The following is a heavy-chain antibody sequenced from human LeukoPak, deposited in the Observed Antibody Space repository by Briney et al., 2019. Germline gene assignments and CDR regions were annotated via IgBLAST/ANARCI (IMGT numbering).Heavy chain of an antibody. D-gene: IGHD2-15*01. CDR1: GFTFSSYN. CDR3: ARDQTPFY. CDR2: ITSGSSYI. J-gene: IGHJ4*02. Sequence: GGSLRLSCAASGFTFSSYNMNWVRQAPGKGLEWVSSITSGSSYIYYADSVKGRFTISRDNAKNSLYLQMNSLRDEDTAVYYCARDQTPFYWGQGSLVTVSS. V-gene: IGHV3-21*01.